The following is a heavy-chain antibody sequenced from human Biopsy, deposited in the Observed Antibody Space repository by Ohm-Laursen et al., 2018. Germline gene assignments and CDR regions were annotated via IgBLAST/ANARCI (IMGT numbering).Heavy chain of an antibody. D-gene: IGHD1-26*01. CDR2: ISSSGSTI. V-gene: IGHV3-48*03. CDR1: GFTFSSYE. CDR3: ERDGIVGARFNAFDI. Sequence: GSLRLSCAASGFTFSSYEMNWVRQAPGKGLEWVSYISSSGSTIYYADSVKGRFTISRDNAKNSLYLQMNSLRAEDTAVYYCERDGIVGARFNAFDIWGQGTMVTVSS. J-gene: IGHJ3*02.